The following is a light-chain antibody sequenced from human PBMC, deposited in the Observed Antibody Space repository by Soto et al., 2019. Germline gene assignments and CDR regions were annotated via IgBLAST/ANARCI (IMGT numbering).Light chain of an antibody. V-gene: IGKV3-20*01. CDR2: GAS. J-gene: IGKJ4*01. Sequence: EVVLTQSPGTLSLSPGERATLSCRASQSASSSYLSWYQQKPGQAPRLLIYGASSRATGIPDRFSGSGSGTDYTLTISRLAPEDSAVYYCQQYGGSPLTFGGGTKVDIK. CDR3: QQYGGSPLT. CDR1: QSASSSY.